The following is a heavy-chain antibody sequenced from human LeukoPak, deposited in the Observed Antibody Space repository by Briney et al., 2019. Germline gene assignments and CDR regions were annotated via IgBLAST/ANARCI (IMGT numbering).Heavy chain of an antibody. Sequence: SVKVSCKASGGTFSSYAISWVRQAPGQGLEWMGGIFPIFGTANYAQKFQGRVTITADESTSTAYMELSSLRSEDTAVYYCARALAYYYDSSGYYYEYYFDYWGQGTLVTVSS. CDR3: ARALAYYYDSSGYYYEYYFDY. V-gene: IGHV1-69*01. J-gene: IGHJ4*02. D-gene: IGHD3-22*01. CDR1: GGTFSSYA. CDR2: IFPIFGTA.